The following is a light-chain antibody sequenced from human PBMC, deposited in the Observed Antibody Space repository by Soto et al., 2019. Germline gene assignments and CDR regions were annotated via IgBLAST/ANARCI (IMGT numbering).Light chain of an antibody. CDR1: QSVSSY. J-gene: IGKJ5*01. CDR3: QQCSNWPPNT. Sequence: ESLFAQAPGALSLSPVQRATVSYRASQSVSSYLAWYQQKPGQAPRLLIYDASNRATGIPARFSGSGSGTDFTLTISSLEPEDFAVYYCQQCSNWPPNTFGQGTRLEI. CDR2: DAS. V-gene: IGKV3-11*01.